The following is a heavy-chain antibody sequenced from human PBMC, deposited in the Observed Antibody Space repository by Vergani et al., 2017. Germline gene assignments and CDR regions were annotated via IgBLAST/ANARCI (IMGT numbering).Heavy chain of an antibody. D-gene: IGHD5-24*01. CDR1: GFTFSSYG. Sequence: QVQLVESGGGVVQPGGSLRLSCAASGFTFSSYGMHWVRQAPGKELEWVAFIRYDGSNKYYADSVKGRFTISKDISKNTLYLQMNSLRGDDTAVYYCARETRDTPSSLDYWGQGTLVTVSS. V-gene: IGHV3-30*02. J-gene: IGHJ4*02. CDR3: ARETRDTPSSLDY. CDR2: IRYDGSNK.